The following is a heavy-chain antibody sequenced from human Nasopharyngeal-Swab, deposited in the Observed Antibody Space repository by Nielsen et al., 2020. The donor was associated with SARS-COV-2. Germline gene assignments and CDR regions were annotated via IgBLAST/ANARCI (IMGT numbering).Heavy chain of an antibody. CDR3: TTVVEIVGATFDY. CDR2: IKSKTDGGTT. V-gene: IGHV3-15*01. CDR1: GFTFSNDW. D-gene: IGHD1-26*01. J-gene: IGHJ4*02. Sequence: AESLTLSCAASGFTFSNDWMSWVRQAPGKGLEWVGRIKSKTDGGTTDYAAPVKGRFTISRDDSKNTLYLQMNSLKTEDTAVYYCTTVVEIVGATFDYWGQGTLVTVSS.